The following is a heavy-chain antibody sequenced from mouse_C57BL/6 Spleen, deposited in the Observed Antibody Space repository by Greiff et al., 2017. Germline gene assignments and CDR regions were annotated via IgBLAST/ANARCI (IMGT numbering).Heavy chain of an antibody. Sequence: QVQLQQPGAELVKPGASVKMSCKASGYTFTSYWITWVKQRPGQGLEWIGDIYPGSGSTNYNEKFKSKATLTVDTSSSTAYMQLSSLTSEDSAVYYCARWEDYYGSSSWFAYWGQGTLVTVSA. CDR3: ARWEDYYGSSSWFAY. D-gene: IGHD1-1*01. J-gene: IGHJ3*01. V-gene: IGHV1-55*01. CDR1: GYTFTSYW. CDR2: IYPGSGST.